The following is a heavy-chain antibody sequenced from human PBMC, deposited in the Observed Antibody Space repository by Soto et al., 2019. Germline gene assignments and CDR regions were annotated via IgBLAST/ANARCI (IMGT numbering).Heavy chain of an antibody. CDR1: GGSISSGDYY. D-gene: IGHD3-9*01. CDR2: IYYSGST. J-gene: IGHJ5*02. V-gene: IGHV4-30-4*01. CDR3: AREGAYYDILTGYYRGNWFDP. Sequence: TLSLTCTVSGGSISSGDYYWSWIRQPPGKGLEWIGYIYYSGSTYYNPSLKSRVTISVDTSKNQFSLKLSSVTAADTAVYYCAREGAYYDILTGYYRGNWFDPWGQGTLVTVSS.